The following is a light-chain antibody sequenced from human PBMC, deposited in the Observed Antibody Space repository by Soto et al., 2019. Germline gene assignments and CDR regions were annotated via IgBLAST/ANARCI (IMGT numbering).Light chain of an antibody. J-gene: IGKJ1*01. V-gene: IGKV3-20*01. Sequence: IVLTKSPGPLSLSLRERATLSGRSSLSLRHKYFAWYHQEPGQPPRLLIHGVSISATGIPDRFSGSGSGAAVIITISRLAHEDFAVYYCQVYSGSPWTVGQGINV. CDR3: QVYSGSPWT. CDR1: LSLRHKY. CDR2: GVS.